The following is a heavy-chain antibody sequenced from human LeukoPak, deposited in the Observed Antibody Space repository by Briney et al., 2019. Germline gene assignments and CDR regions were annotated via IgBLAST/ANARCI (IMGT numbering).Heavy chain of an antibody. Sequence: ASGTLSLTCAVSGGSISTTNWWGWVRQPPSKGLEWIGEIYPSGSTNYNPSLKSRVTLSLDKPKNQFSLRLASVTAADTAVYYCARVYCDSSSCYGYFDYWGQGSLVTVSS. CDR1: GGSISTTNW. CDR3: ARVYCDSSSCYGYFDY. CDR2: IYPSGST. V-gene: IGHV4-4*02. J-gene: IGHJ4*02. D-gene: IGHD2-2*01.